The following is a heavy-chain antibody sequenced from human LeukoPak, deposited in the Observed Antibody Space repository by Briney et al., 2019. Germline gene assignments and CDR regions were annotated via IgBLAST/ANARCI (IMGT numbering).Heavy chain of an antibody. V-gene: IGHV3-23*01. Sequence: GGSLRLSCAASGFTFSHYGMSWVRQAPGKGLEWDSAISGSGGSTYYADSVKGRFTISRDNSKNTLYLQMNSLRAEDTAVYYCARGDYYDFWSANSYWGQGTLVTVSS. CDR2: ISGSGGST. J-gene: IGHJ4*02. D-gene: IGHD3-3*01. CDR3: ARGDYYDFWSANSY. CDR1: GFTFSHYG.